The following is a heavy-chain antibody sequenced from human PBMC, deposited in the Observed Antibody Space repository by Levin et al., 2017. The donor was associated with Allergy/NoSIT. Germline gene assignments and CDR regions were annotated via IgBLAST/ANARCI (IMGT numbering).Heavy chain of an antibody. CDR3: ARDPACGGDCPDAFDI. J-gene: IGHJ3*02. CDR1: GYTFTSYG. CDR2: IGAYNGNT. Sequence: ASVKVSCKASGYTFTSYGISWVRQAPGQGLEWMGWIGAYNGNTNYAQKLQGRVTMTTDTSTSTAYMELRSLRSDDTAVYYCARDPACGGDCPDAFDIWGQGTMVTVSS. V-gene: IGHV1-18*01. D-gene: IGHD2-21*02.